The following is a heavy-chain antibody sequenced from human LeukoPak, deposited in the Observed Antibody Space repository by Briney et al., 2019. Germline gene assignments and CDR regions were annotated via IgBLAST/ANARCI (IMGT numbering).Heavy chain of an antibody. D-gene: IGHD2-2*03. J-gene: IGHJ5*02. CDR1: GFTFSGSA. Sequence: GGSLRLSCAASGFTFSGSAVRWVRQASGKGLEWVGRIRSRADNYATAYGASVKGRFTISRDDSKNTAYLQMNSLRTEDTAIYYCTSGYCSGTSCYPQFDPWGQGTLVTVSS. V-gene: IGHV3-73*01. CDR3: TSGYCSGTSCYPQFDP. CDR2: IRSRADNYAT.